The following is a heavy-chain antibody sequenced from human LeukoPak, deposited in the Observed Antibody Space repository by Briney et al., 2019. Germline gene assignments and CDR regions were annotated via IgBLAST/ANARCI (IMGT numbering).Heavy chain of an antibody. V-gene: IGHV3-23*01. D-gene: IGHD4-17*01. J-gene: IGHJ4*02. CDR2: ISGSGGST. Sequence: GGSLRLSCAASGFTFSSYAMSWVRQAPGKGLEWVSAISGSGGSTYYADSVKGRFTISRDNPKNTLYLQMNSLRAEDTAVYYCAKGYGDYPRYFDYWGQGTLVTVSS. CDR1: GFTFSSYA. CDR3: AKGYGDYPRYFDY.